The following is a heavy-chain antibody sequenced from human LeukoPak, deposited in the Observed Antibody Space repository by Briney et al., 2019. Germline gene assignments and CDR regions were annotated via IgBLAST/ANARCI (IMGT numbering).Heavy chain of an antibody. CDR2: LSGTATRT. J-gene: IGHJ4*02. V-gene: IGHV3-23*01. Sequence: GGSLRLSCAASGFTFSTFGMSWVRQAPGKGLEWVSSLSGTATRTYYADPVKGRFTISRDNSKNTLYLQMNSLRAEDTAVYYCAKDGVKLGSGSYYFDYWGQGTLVTVSS. CDR1: GFTFSTFG. D-gene: IGHD3-10*01. CDR3: AKDGVKLGSGSYYFDY.